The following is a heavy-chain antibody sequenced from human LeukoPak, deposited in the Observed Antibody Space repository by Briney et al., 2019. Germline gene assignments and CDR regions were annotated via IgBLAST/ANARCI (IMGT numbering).Heavy chain of an antibody. CDR3: AKDSRRFLEWLLGVVDY. Sequence: GGSLRLSCAASGFTFSSYAMSWVRQAPGKGLEWVSAISGSGGGTYYADSVKGRFTISRDNSKNTLYLQMNSLRAEDTAVYYCAKDSRRFLEWLLGVVDYWGQGTLVTVSS. V-gene: IGHV3-23*01. CDR2: ISGSGGGT. J-gene: IGHJ4*02. D-gene: IGHD3-3*01. CDR1: GFTFSSYA.